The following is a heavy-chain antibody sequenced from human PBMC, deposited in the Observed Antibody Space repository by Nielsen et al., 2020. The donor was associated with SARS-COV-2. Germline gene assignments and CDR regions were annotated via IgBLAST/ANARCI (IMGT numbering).Heavy chain of an antibody. V-gene: IGHV5-51*01. D-gene: IGHD2-15*01. CDR1: GYSFTSYW. J-gene: IGHJ4*02. CDR3: ARHGADCSGGSCPPGPDY. Sequence: GESLKISCKGSGYSFTSYWIGWVRQMPGKGLEWMGIIYPGDSDTRYSPSFQGQVTISADKSISTAYLQWSSLKASDTAMYYCARHGADCSGGSCPPGPDYWGQGTLVTASS. CDR2: IYPGDSDT.